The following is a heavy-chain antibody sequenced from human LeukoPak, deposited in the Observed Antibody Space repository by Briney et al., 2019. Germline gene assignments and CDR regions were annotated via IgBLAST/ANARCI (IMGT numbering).Heavy chain of an antibody. V-gene: IGHV3-7*03. CDR3: VRDLGSGSYYSQFDY. J-gene: IGHJ4*02. Sequence: GGSLRLPCAASGFTFSSYWMSWVRQAPGKGLEWVANIKQDGSEKYYVDSVKGRFTISRDNAKNSLYLQMNSLRAEDTAVYYCVRDLGSGSYYSQFDYWGQGTLVAVSS. D-gene: IGHD3-10*01. CDR2: IKQDGSEK. CDR1: GFTFSSYW.